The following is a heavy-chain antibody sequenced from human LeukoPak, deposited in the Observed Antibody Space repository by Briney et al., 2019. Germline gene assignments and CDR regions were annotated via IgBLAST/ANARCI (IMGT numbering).Heavy chain of an antibody. CDR1: GDSVNSGSYY. Sequence: SETLSLTCTVSGDSVNSGSYYWSWIRQPPGKGLEWIGNIYYSGSTNYTPSLRSRVTISLDTSKNQFSLKLSSVTAADTAVYYCARISSGWYSEYYFDYWGQGTLVTVSS. D-gene: IGHD6-19*01. V-gene: IGHV4-61*01. J-gene: IGHJ4*02. CDR3: ARISSGWYSEYYFDY. CDR2: IYYSGST.